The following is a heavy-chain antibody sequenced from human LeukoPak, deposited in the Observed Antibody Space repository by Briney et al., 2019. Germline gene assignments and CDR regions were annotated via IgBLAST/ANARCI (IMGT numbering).Heavy chain of an antibody. V-gene: IGHV3-7*01. Sequence: GGSLRLSCAASGFTFSSYWMSWVRQAPVKGLEWVANIKQDGSEKYYVDSVKGRFTISRDNAKNSLYLQMNSLRAEDTAVYYCARTPGYSSSWWADYWGQGTLVTVSS. CDR3: ARTPGYSSSWWADY. D-gene: IGHD6-13*01. CDR2: IKQDGSEK. J-gene: IGHJ4*02. CDR1: GFTFSSYW.